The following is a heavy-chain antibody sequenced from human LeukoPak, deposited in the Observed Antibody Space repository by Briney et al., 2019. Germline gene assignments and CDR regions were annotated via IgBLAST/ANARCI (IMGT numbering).Heavy chain of an antibody. D-gene: IGHD3-9*01. CDR2: IRYDGSNK. Sequence: GGSLRLSCAASGFTFSSYGMHWVRQAPGKGLEWVAFIRYDGSNKYYADSVEGRFTISRDNSKNTLYLQMNSLRAEDTAVYYCARAAAETGSFRDNWFDPWGQGTLVTVSS. CDR3: ARAAAETGSFRDNWFDP. J-gene: IGHJ5*02. V-gene: IGHV3-30*02. CDR1: GFTFSSYG.